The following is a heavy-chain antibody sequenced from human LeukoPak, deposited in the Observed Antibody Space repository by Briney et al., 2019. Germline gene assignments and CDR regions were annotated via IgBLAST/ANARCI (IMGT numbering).Heavy chain of an antibody. D-gene: IGHD3-10*01. V-gene: IGHV4-38-2*02. J-gene: IGHJ4*02. Sequence: PSETLSLTCTVSGYSISSGYYWGWIRQPPGKGLEWIGSIYHSGSTYYNPSLKSRVTISVDTSKNQFSLKLSSVTAAVTAVYYCARVAQEVWFGELLDYWGQGTLVTVSS. CDR3: ARVAQEVWFGELLDY. CDR1: GYSISSGYY. CDR2: IYHSGST.